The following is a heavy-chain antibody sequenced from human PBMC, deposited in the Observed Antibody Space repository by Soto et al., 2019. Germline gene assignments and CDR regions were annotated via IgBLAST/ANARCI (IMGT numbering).Heavy chain of an antibody. D-gene: IGHD1-1*01. J-gene: IGHJ6*02. Sequence: KPSETLSLTCTVSAGSISSGDYYWSWIRQPPGKGLEWIGYIYYSGNTYYNPSLKSRVNILVDTSKNQFSLRVSFVTAADTAVYYCARALIQLWPHYYYGMYVWGQGTTVTVSS. CDR3: ARALIQLWPHYYYGMYV. V-gene: IGHV4-30-4*01. CDR2: IYYSGNT. CDR1: AGSISSGDYY.